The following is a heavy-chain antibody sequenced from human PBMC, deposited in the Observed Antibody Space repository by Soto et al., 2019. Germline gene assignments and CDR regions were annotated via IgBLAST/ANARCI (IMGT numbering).Heavy chain of an antibody. CDR3: ARDDFDFWSGYYRMVPTLMDV. D-gene: IGHD3-3*01. V-gene: IGHV3-64*01. Sequence: EVQLVESGGGLVQPGGSLRLSCAASGFTFSSYAMHWVRQAPGKGLEYVSAISSNGGSTYYANSVKGRFTISRDNSKNTLYLQMGSLRAVDMAVYYCARDDFDFWSGYYRMVPTLMDVWGKGTTVTVSS. J-gene: IGHJ6*03. CDR1: GFTFSSYA. CDR2: ISSNGGST.